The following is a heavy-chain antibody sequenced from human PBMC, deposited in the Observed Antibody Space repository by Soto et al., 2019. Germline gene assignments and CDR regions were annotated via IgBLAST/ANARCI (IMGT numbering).Heavy chain of an antibody. J-gene: IGHJ4*02. CDR2: IYATGTT. Sequence: SETLSLTCTVSGASISGFYWSWIRKSAGKGLEWIGRIYATGTTDYNPSLKSRVMMSVDTSKKQFSLKLRSVTAADTAVYYCARGGGYDSFDFWGQGIQVTVSS. V-gene: IGHV4-4*07. CDR1: GASISGFY. D-gene: IGHD2-15*01. CDR3: ARGGGYDSFDF.